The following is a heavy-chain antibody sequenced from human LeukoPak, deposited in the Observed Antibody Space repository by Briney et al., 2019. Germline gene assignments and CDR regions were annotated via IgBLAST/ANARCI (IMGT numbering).Heavy chain of an antibody. Sequence: GGSLRLSCAASRFTFSTYSMNWVRQAPGKGLEWVSYISSGSNTIYYADSVRGRFTISRDNAKNSLYLQMNSLRAEDTAVYYCAREYSSSSGRSFDYWGQGTLVTVSS. V-gene: IGHV3-48*01. J-gene: IGHJ4*02. CDR3: AREYSSSSGRSFDY. CDR1: RFTFSTYS. D-gene: IGHD6-6*01. CDR2: ISSGSNTI.